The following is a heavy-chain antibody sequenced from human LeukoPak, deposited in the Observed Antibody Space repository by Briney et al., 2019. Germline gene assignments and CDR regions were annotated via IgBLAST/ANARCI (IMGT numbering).Heavy chain of an antibody. V-gene: IGHV3-74*01. CDR1: GFTFSGHW. CDR3: AKDPERWLQLRLGFSD. CDR2: TNSDGSST. Sequence: GGSLRLSCAVSGFTFSGHWMFWVRQAPGKGLVWVLSTNSDGSSTGYTDSVKGRFTVSRDNSKNTLYLQMNSLRADDTAVYYCAKDPERWLQLRLGFSDWGQGTLVTVSS. D-gene: IGHD5-24*01. J-gene: IGHJ4*02.